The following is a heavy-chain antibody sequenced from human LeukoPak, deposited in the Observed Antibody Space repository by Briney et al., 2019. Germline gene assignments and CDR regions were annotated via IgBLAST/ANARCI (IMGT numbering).Heavy chain of an antibody. J-gene: IGHJ4*02. Sequence: GGSLRLSCAASGFTFSSYAMHWVRQAPGKGLEWVAVIWFDGSNKYYSDSVKGRFTISRDNSKSTLYLQMSSLRVEDTAVYYCAKVLQYCSTTSCYIDNWGQGSLVTVSS. CDR1: GFTFSSYA. CDR3: AKVLQYCSTTSCYIDN. CDR2: IWFDGSNK. D-gene: IGHD2-2*02. V-gene: IGHV3-33*06.